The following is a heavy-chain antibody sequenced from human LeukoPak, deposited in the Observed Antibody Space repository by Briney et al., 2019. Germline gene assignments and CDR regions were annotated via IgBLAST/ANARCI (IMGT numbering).Heavy chain of an antibody. CDR3: ARDLVRARYSSSWYFGAFDI. D-gene: IGHD6-13*01. CDR1: GFIFGRDS. V-gene: IGHV3-48*01. J-gene: IGHJ3*02. CDR2: ISRDSDIR. Sequence: GGSLRLSCAASGFIFGRDSMNWVRQAPGRGLEWISYISRDSDIRYYADSVRGRFHISRDNARNSLYLQMNSLRAEDTAVYYCARDLVRARYSSSWYFGAFDIWGQGTMVTVSS.